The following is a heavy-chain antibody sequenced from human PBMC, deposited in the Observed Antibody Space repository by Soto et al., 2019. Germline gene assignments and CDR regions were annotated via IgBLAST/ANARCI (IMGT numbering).Heavy chain of an antibody. V-gene: IGHV3-66*01. CDR3: ARDGGGHWGPYDY. D-gene: IGHD7-27*01. CDR1: GFTVSSTY. Sequence: EVQLVESGGGLVQPGGSLRLSCEASGFTVSSTYMSWIGQAPGKGLEWVSVIWHDGNTYYEDSVKGRFTISRDNSKNTVYLQMNSLTAEDTAIYYCARDGGGHWGPYDYWGQGTLVTISS. CDR2: IWHDGNT. J-gene: IGHJ4*02.